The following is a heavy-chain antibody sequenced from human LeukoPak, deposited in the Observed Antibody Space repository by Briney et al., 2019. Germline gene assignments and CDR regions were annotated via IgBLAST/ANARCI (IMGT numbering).Heavy chain of an antibody. J-gene: IGHJ4*02. CDR1: GGSIRTSNYS. Sequence: SETLSLTCTVSGGSIRTSNYSWGWIRQPPGKGLELIGNIYHGGSTYYTPSLRGRVTMSVDTSKNQFSLKLNSVTAADTAVYYCARGSVIWGQGTLVTVSS. V-gene: IGHV4-39*07. CDR2: IYHGGST. CDR3: ARGSVI. D-gene: IGHD2-21*01.